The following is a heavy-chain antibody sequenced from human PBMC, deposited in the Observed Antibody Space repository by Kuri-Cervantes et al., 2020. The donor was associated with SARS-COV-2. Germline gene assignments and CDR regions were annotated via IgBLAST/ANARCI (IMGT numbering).Heavy chain of an antibody. D-gene: IGHD3-16*01. CDR3: ARRVRESLYYYYMDV. V-gene: IGHV5-51*01. J-gene: IGHJ6*03. CDR2: IYPGDSDT. CDR1: GYSFTSYW. Sequence: KVSCKGSGYSFTSYWISWVRQMPGKGLEWMGIIYPGDSDTRYSPSFQGQVTISADKSISTAYLQWSSLRASDTAMYYCARRVRESLYYYYMDVWGKGTTVTVSS.